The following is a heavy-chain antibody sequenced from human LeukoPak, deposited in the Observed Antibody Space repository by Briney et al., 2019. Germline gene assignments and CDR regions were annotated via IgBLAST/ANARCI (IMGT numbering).Heavy chain of an antibody. J-gene: IGHJ4*02. D-gene: IGHD3-22*01. CDR2: INSDGSST. Sequence: GGSLRLSCAASGFTFSSYWMHWVRQAPGKGLVWVSCINSDGSSTSYADSVKGRFTISRDNAKNTLYLQMNSLRAEDTAVYYCARGTYYYDSSGYYRSRSIDYWGQGTLVTVSS. CDR1: GFTFSSYW. CDR3: ARGTYYYDSSGYYRSRSIDY. V-gene: IGHV3-74*01.